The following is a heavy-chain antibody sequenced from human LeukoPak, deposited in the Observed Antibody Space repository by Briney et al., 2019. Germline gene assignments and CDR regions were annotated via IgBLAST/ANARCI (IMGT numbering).Heavy chain of an antibody. CDR3: AKDGGSSGYYNLYYFDY. D-gene: IGHD3-22*01. CDR1: GGSFSGYY. CDR2: ISGSGGST. V-gene: IGHV3-23*01. Sequence: ETLSLTCAVYGGSFSGYYWSWIRQPPGKGLEWVSAISGSGGSTYYADSVKGRFTISRDNSKNTLYLQMNSLRAEDTAVYYCAKDGGSSGYYNLYYFDYWGQGTLVTVSS. J-gene: IGHJ4*02.